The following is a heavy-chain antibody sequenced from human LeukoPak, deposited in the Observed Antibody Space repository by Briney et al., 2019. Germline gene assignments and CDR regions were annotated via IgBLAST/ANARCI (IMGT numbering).Heavy chain of an antibody. D-gene: IGHD3-9*01. CDR2: ISGSGGST. V-gene: IGHV3-23*01. J-gene: IGHJ4*02. CDR1: GFTFISYA. CDR3: AKDKEGYFDWLREFDY. Sequence: GGSLRLSCAASGFTFISYAMSWVRQAPGKGLEWVSSISGSGGSTYYADSVKGRFTISRDNSKNTLYLQMNSLRAEDTAVYYCAKDKEGYFDWLREFDYWGQGTLVTVSS.